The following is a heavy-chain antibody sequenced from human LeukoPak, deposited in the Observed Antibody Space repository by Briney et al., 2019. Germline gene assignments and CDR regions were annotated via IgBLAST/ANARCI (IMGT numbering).Heavy chain of an antibody. CDR1: GGSISSYY. CDR3: AGYSSGWYQYFDY. V-gene: IGHV4-59*01. J-gene: IGHJ4*02. Sequence: SETLSLTCTVSGGSISSYYWSWIRQPPGKGLEWIGYIYYSGSTNCNPSLKSRVTISVVTSKNQFSLRLTSVTAADTAVYYCAGYSSGWYQYFDYWGQGTLVTVSS. CDR2: IYYSGST. D-gene: IGHD6-19*01.